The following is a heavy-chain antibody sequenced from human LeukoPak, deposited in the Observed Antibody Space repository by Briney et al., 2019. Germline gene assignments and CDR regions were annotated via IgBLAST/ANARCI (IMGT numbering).Heavy chain of an antibody. Sequence: SETLSLTCAVYGGSFSGYYWSWIRQPAGKGLEWIGRIYTSGSTNYNPSLKSRVTMSVDTSKNQFSLKLSSVTAADTALYYCASHIVATTYFDYWGQGTLVTVSS. CDR2: IYTSGST. D-gene: IGHD5-12*01. CDR1: GGSFSGYY. J-gene: IGHJ4*02. CDR3: ASHIVATTYFDY. V-gene: IGHV4-59*10.